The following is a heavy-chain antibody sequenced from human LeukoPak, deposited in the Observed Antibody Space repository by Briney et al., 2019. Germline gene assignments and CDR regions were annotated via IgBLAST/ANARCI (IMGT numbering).Heavy chain of an antibody. V-gene: IGHV1-2*02. Sequence: GASVKVSCKASGYTFTGYYMHWVRQAPGQGLEWMGWINPNSGGTNYAQKFQGRVTMTRDTSTSTVYMELSSLRSEDTAVYYCARVGYGSGSPIDYWGQGTLVTVSS. CDR3: ARVGYGSGSPIDY. D-gene: IGHD3-10*01. CDR1: GYTFTGYY. J-gene: IGHJ4*02. CDR2: INPNSGGT.